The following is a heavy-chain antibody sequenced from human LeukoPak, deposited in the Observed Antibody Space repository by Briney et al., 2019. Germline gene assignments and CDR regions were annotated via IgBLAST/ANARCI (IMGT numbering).Heavy chain of an antibody. V-gene: IGHV4-61*01. J-gene: IGHJ4*02. D-gene: IGHD3-9*01. CDR3: ARAPRAPDILTGYPFDY. Sequence: PSETLSLTCTVSGGSFSSGSYYWSWIRQPPGTGLEWIGYIYYSGSTNYNPSLKSRVTISVDTSKNQFSLKLSSVTAADTAVYYCARAPRAPDILTGYPFDYWGQGTLVTVSS. CDR1: GGSFSSGSYY. CDR2: IYYSGST.